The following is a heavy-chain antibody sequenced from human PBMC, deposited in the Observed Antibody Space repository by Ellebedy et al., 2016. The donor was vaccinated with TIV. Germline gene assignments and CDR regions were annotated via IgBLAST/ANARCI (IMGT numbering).Heavy chain of an antibody. CDR1: GGTFSSYA. J-gene: IGHJ6*02. CDR3: ARGKVVTGLYYYYYGMDV. D-gene: IGHD3-22*01. V-gene: IGHV1-69*06. CDR2: IIPIFGTA. Sequence: ASVKVSCXASGGTFSSYAISWVRRAPGQGLEWMGGIIPIFGTANYAQKFQGRVTITADKSTSTAYMELSSLRSEDTAVYYCARGKVVTGLYYYYYGMDVWGQGTTVTVSS.